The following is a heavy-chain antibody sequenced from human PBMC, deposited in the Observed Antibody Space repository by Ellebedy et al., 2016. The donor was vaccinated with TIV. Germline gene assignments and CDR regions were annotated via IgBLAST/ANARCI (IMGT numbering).Heavy chain of an antibody. CDR2: ITGGGSNT. V-gene: IGHV3-23*01. J-gene: IGHJ4*02. CDR1: GFTFDSYA. D-gene: IGHD6-19*01. Sequence: GGSLRLXXAASGFTFDSYAMNWVRQAPGKGLEWVSGITGGGSNTYYADSVRGRFTTSRDNSRNSLFLQMNSLRVEDMAVYYCAKTRYGSGWYYFAYWGQGALVTVSS. CDR3: AKTRYGSGWYYFAY.